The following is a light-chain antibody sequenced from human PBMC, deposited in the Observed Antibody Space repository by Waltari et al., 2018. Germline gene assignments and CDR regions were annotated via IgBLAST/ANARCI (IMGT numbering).Light chain of an antibody. CDR3: QHNVRLPAT. CDR2: DAS. V-gene: IGKV3-20*01. J-gene: IGKJ1*01. Sequence: IVLTQSPGTLSLSPGDRATLSCRASQSVGRSLVWYQQKPGQAPRLLMYDASSRATGIADRFSCSGSGTDFSLTISRLEPEDFAVYCCQHNVRLPATFGQGTKVEIK. CDR1: QSVGRS.